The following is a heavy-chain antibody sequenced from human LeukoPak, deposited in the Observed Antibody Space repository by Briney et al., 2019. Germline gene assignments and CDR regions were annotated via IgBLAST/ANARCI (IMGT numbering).Heavy chain of an antibody. D-gene: IGHD6-13*01. CDR2: IYTSGST. CDR3: ASQAIAAAAETVGY. J-gene: IGHJ4*02. V-gene: IGHV4-61*02. CDR1: GGSISSGSYY. Sequence: PSQTQSLTCTVSGGSISSGSYYWSWIRQPAGKGLEWIGRIYTSGSTNYNPSLKSRVTISVDTSKNQFSLKLSSVTAADTAVYYCASQAIAAAAETVGYWGQGTLVTVSS.